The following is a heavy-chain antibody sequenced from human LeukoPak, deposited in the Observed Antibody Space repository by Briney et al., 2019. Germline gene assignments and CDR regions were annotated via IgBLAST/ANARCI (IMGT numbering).Heavy chain of an antibody. J-gene: IGHJ4*02. CDR3: ARLGSSSSPIDY. Sequence: GESLKISCKGSGYSFTTYWIGWVRQMPGKGLEWMGIIYPGDSDARYSPSFQGQVTISADKSITTAYLQWSSLKASDTAMYYSARLGSSSSPIDYWGQGTPVTVSS. CDR2: IYPGDSDA. CDR1: GYSFTTYW. V-gene: IGHV5-51*01. D-gene: IGHD6-6*01.